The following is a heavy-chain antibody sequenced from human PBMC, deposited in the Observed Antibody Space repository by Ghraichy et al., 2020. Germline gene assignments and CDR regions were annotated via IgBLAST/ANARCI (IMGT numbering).Heavy chain of an antibody. J-gene: IGHJ6*02. CDR2: IYTSGST. D-gene: IGHD3-16*01. Sequence: SETLSLTCTVSGGSISSYYWSWIRQPPGKGLEWIGYIYTSGSTNYNPSLKSRVTISVDTSKNQFSLKLSSVTAADTAVYYCARRLVVGNYYYYGMDVWGQGTTVTVSS. CDR3: ARRLVVGNYYYYGMDV. V-gene: IGHV4-4*09. CDR1: GGSISSYY.